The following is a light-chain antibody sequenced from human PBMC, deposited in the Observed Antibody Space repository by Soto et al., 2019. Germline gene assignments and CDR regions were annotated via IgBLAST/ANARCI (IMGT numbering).Light chain of an antibody. CDR3: QQYASSPLT. CDR2: GAS. Sequence: IVLTQSPGTLSLSPGERATLFCRAGQSFTTSQLAWYQQRPGQAPRVLIFGASRRATGIPDRFSGSGSGTDFTLTISRLEPEDAEVYDCQQYASSPLTFGQGTTVEIK. V-gene: IGKV3-20*01. J-gene: IGKJ1*01. CDR1: QSFTTSQ.